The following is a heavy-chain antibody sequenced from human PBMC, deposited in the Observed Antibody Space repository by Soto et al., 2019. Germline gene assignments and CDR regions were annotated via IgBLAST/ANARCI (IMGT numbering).Heavy chain of an antibody. CDR2: IYYTGST. CDR1: GGSISSYY. Sequence: PSETLSLTCTVSGGSISSYYWSWIRQPPGKGLEWIGYIYYTGSTDYNPSLKSRVTLSVDTSKNQFSLKLNSVTAADTAVYYCAKYYADGGWFDPWGQGALVTVSS. V-gene: IGHV4-59*08. J-gene: IGHJ5*02. D-gene: IGHD4-17*01. CDR3: AKYYADGGWFDP.